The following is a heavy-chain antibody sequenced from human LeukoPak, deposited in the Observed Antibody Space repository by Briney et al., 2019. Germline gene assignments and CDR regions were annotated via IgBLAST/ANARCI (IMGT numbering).Heavy chain of an antibody. J-gene: IGHJ6*03. CDR1: GDTFNSNG. CDR3: ARVLRYCSGGNCYSGGLGYMDV. CDR2: MNPNSGNT. Sequence: ASVKVSCKASGDTFNSNGISWVRQATGQGLEWMGWMNPNSGNTGYAQKFQGRVTITRNTSISTAYMELNSLRAEDTAVYYCARVLRYCSGGNCYSGGLGYMDVWGKGTTVTISS. D-gene: IGHD2-15*01. V-gene: IGHV1-8*03.